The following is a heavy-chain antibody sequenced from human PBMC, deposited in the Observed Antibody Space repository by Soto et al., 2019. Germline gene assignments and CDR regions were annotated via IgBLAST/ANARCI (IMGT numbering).Heavy chain of an antibody. J-gene: IGHJ4*02. V-gene: IGHV5-51*01. CDR1: GYSFTSYW. Sequence: GESLKISCQGSGYSFTSYWNDWVPQMPGKGLELMGIIYPADSDTRYSPSFQGQVTISADKSISTAYLQRSSLQASDTAMYYCARVLGPHRGAYYFDYWGQGTLVTVSS. D-gene: IGHD3-10*01. CDR2: IYPADSDT. CDR3: ARVLGPHRGAYYFDY.